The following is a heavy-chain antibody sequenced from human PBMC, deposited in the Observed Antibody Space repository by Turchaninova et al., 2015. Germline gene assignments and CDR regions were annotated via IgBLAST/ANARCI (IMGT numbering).Heavy chain of an antibody. D-gene: IGHD6-13*01. CDR1: GGSISSSTYF. CDR3: AREYSTLSRPDY. Sequence: QLQMQESGPGLGKASETLSLTGPVSGGSISSSTYFWGWSRQPPGKGLEWIGNIYNSGSTYYNPSLKSRVTISVDTSKNQFSLKLSSVTAADTAVYYCAREYSTLSRPDYGGQGILVTVSS. J-gene: IGHJ4*02. V-gene: IGHV4-39*07. CDR2: IYNSGST.